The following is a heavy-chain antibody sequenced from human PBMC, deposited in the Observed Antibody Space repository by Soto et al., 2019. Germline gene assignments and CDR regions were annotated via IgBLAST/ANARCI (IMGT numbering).Heavy chain of an antibody. CDR1: GGIFTNNA. Sequence: QVQVVQSGAEVKKPGSSVKVSCKDSGGIFTNNAITWMRQAPGQGIERLGGAIPLFDTAYYTQRFRGRLKRSADGATTTAYTEPSGLTSADAAVDFCATGGHKEGYNFYHGRDGWGEGTTGTVSA. D-gene: IGHD3-16*01. J-gene: IGHJ6*01. CDR2: AIPLFDTA. V-gene: IGHV1-69*01. CDR3: ATGGHKEGYNFYHGRDG.